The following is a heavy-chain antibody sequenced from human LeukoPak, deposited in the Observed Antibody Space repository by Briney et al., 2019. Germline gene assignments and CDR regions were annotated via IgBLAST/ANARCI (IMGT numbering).Heavy chain of an antibody. CDR1: GFTFSSYG. CDR2: IWYDGSNK. J-gene: IGHJ4*02. CDR3: AGDMGMVRGDY. Sequence: GGYLRLSCAASGFTFSSYGMHWVRQAPGKGLEWVAVIWYDGSNKYYADSVKGRFTISRDNSKNTLYLQMNSLRAEDTAVYYCAGDMGMVRGDYWGQGTLVTVSS. D-gene: IGHD6-13*01. V-gene: IGHV3-33*01.